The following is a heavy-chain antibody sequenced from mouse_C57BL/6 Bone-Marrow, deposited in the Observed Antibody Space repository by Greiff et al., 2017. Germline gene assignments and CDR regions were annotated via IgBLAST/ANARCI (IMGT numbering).Heavy chain of an antibody. V-gene: IGHV14-4*01. CDR3: TTYDYDGGYAMDY. J-gene: IGHJ4*01. D-gene: IGHD2-4*01. CDR2: IDPENGDT. Sequence: EVQLQQSGAELVRPGASVKLSCTASGFNIKDDYMHWVKQRPEQGLEWIGWIDPENGDTEYASKFQGKGTITADTSSNTAYLQLSSLTSEDTAVYYCTTYDYDGGYAMDYWGQGTSVTVSS. CDR1: GFNIKDDY.